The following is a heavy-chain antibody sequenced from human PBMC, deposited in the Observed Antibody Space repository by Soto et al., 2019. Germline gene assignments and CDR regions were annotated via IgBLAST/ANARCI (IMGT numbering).Heavy chain of an antibody. Sequence: QVHLQESGPGLVKPSETLSLTCTVSGGSITSYYWSWIRQPAGRGLQWIGRIYSTGGANYNPSLKSRVTMSVDKSMNQFSLKLSSVTAADTAVYYCARGGAVAGDFDYWGQGTLVSVSS. V-gene: IGHV4-4*07. J-gene: IGHJ4*02. CDR1: GGSITSYY. CDR2: IYSTGGA. CDR3: ARGGAVAGDFDY. D-gene: IGHD6-19*01.